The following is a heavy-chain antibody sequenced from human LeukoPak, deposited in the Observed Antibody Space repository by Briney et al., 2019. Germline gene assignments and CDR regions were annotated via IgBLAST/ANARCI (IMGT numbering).Heavy chain of an antibody. CDR3: ARGGSRLRQLVLFNGDWFDP. V-gene: IGHV1-2*02. CDR1: GYTFTGYY. Sequence: ASVKVSCRASGYTFTGYYMHWIRQAPGQGLEWMGWINPNSGRTNYAQKFQGRVTMTRDTSISTAYMELSRLRSDDTAVYYCARGGSRLRQLVLFNGDWFDPWGQGTLVTVSS. CDR2: INPNSGRT. D-gene: IGHD6-13*01. J-gene: IGHJ5*02.